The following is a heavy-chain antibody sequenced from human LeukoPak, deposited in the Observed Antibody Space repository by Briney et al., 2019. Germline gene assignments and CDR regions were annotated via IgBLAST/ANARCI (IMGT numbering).Heavy chain of an antibody. V-gene: IGHV1-24*01. CDR2: IDPDDGET. CDR1: GYRLVEKT. J-gene: IGHJ4*02. Sequence: GSVKDSCRDSGYRLVEKTMHAVRPAPGKGRERVGGIDPDDGETIYSQKVQGRFTMTEDTSKDTTYMELKSLRSEDTAIYFCATDVDGDGNYCVDYWGQGTLVTVSS. CDR3: ATDVDGDGNYCVDY. D-gene: IGHD3-10*01.